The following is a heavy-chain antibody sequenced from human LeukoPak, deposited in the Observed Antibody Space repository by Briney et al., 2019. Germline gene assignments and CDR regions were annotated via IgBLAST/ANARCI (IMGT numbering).Heavy chain of an antibody. CDR1: GFTFSSYS. CDR2: ISSSSSYI. V-gene: IGHV3-21*01. D-gene: IGHD3-22*01. Sequence: GGSLRLSCAASGFTFSSYSMNWVRQAPGKGLEWVSSISSSSSYIYYADSVKGRFTISRDNAKNSLYLQMNSLRAEDTAVYYCARDRATMIVVVTSYYMDVWGKGTTVTVSS. CDR3: ARDRATMIVVVTSYYMDV. J-gene: IGHJ6*03.